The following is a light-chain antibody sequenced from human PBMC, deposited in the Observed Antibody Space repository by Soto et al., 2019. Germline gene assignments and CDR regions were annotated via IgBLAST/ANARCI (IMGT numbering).Light chain of an antibody. CDR3: QQSYNTPT. J-gene: IGKJ2*01. V-gene: IGKV1-39*01. CDR2: SAS. CDR1: QTIVKY. Sequence: DIQMTQSPSSLSASVVDRVTITFRASQTIVKYLNWYQQRPGKAPKLLIYSASSLQSGVPSRFSGSGSGTDFTLTISSLQFEDFATYYCQQSYNTPTFGQGTKVDIK.